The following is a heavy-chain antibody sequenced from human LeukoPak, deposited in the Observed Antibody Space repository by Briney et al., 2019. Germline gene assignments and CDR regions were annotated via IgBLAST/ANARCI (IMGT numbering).Heavy chain of an antibody. CDR1: GGSFSGYY. V-gene: IGHV4-34*01. J-gene: IGHJ6*04. CDR2: INHSGST. CDR3: ARSPYGSGSYFSKRDYYYYGMDV. D-gene: IGHD3-10*01. Sequence: PSETLSLTCAVYGGSFSGYYWSWIRQPPGKGLGWIGEINHSGSTNYNPSLKSRVTISVDTSKNQFSLKLSSVTAADTAVYYCARSPYGSGSYFSKRDYYYYGMDVWGKGTTVTVSS.